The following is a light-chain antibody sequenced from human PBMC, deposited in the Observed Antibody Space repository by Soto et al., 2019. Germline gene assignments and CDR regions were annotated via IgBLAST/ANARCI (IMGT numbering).Light chain of an antibody. CDR1: QSISSW. CDR3: QQYNSYSQT. CDR2: DAS. J-gene: IGKJ1*01. V-gene: IGKV1-5*01. Sequence: DIQMTQSPSTLSASVGDRVTITCRASQSISSWLAWYQQKPGKAPKLLLYDASSLESGVPSRFSGSGSGTEFPLTISSLQPDEFATYYCQQYNSYSQTFGRGTKVVIK.